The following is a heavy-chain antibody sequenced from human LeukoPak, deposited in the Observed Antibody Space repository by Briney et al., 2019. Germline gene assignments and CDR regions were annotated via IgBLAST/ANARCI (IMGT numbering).Heavy chain of an antibody. J-gene: IGHJ1*01. CDR2: IYTSGST. CDR1: GYSISSGSYY. V-gene: IGHV4-61*02. Sequence: PSETLSLTCTVSGYSISSGSYYWSWIRQPAGKGLEWIGRIYTSGSTNYNPSLKSRVTISVDTSKNQFSLKLSSVTAADTAVYYCAGTGFWSGYYGSREYFQHWGQGTLVTVSS. D-gene: IGHD3-3*01. CDR3: AGTGFWSGYYGSREYFQH.